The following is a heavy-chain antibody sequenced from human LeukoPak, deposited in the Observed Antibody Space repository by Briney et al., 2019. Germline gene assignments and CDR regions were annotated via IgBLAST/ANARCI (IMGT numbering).Heavy chain of an antibody. CDR1: GFTLGDYG. D-gene: IGHD3-16*01. CDR3: AKNGGSFAWYFDL. CDR2: IIWIVGST. J-gene: IGHJ2*01. Sequence: GSLCLSCAVSGFTLGDYGITWVRQVPAKGMEWVSGIIWIVGSTGYGDSVKGRFTISRDNAKNSLYLQMNSLRAEDTALYYCAKNGGSFAWYFDLWGRGTLVTVSS. V-gene: IGHV3-20*04.